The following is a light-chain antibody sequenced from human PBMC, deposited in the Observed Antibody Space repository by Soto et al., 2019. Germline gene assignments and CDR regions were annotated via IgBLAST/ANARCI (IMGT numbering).Light chain of an antibody. Sequence: QSALTQPASVSGSPGQSITISCSGTSSDAVSNNLVSWYQQHPGKAPKLIIYEVTKRPSGISNRFSGSTSGNTASLTISGLQAEDEADYYCCSYAGSSTFAFGGGTKLTVL. CDR2: EVT. CDR1: SSDAVSNNL. J-gene: IGLJ2*01. CDR3: CSYAGSSTFA. V-gene: IGLV2-23*02.